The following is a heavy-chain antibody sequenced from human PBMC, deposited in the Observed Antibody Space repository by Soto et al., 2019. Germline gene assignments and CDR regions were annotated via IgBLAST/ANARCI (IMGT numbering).Heavy chain of an antibody. CDR2: IYYTGTT. Sequence: QLQLQESGPGLVKPSETLSLNCTVSGDTISSGSYYWGWIRQPPGKGLEWIGSIYYTGTTYYNPSLKMPVTISIDTSKNQFSRKLSSVTAADTAVYYCASGDSRGTWSHSFDYWGQGALVTVSS. D-gene: IGHD6-25*01. V-gene: IGHV4-39*01. CDR3: ASGDSRGTWSHSFDY. J-gene: IGHJ4*02. CDR1: GDTISSGSYY.